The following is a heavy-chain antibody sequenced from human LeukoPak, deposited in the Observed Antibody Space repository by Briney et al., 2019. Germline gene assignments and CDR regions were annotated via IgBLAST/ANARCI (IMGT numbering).Heavy chain of an antibody. D-gene: IGHD1-1*01. CDR2: ISGSGGST. Sequence: GGSLRLSCAASGFTLRSYAMSWVRQAPGKGLEWVAAISGSGGSTYYADSVKGRFTISRDNSKNTLYLQMNSLRAEDTAVYYCAKDSHWNHPDWFDPGGQGTLVTVSP. CDR1: GFTLRSYA. V-gene: IGHV3-23*01. CDR3: AKDSHWNHPDWFDP. J-gene: IGHJ5*02.